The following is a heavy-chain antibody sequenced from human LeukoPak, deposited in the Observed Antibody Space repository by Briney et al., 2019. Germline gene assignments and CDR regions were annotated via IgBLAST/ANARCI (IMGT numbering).Heavy chain of an antibody. CDR3: ARGRHDSSGYYYYYHMDV. D-gene: IGHD6-19*01. J-gene: IGHJ6*03. V-gene: IGHV1-8*01. Sequence: GASVKVSCKASGYTFTSYDINWVRQATGQGLEWMGWMNPNSGNTGYAQKFQGRVTMTRNTSISTAYMELSSLRSEDTAVYYCARGRHDSSGYYYYYHMDVWGKGTTVTISS. CDR1: GYTFTSYD. CDR2: MNPNSGNT.